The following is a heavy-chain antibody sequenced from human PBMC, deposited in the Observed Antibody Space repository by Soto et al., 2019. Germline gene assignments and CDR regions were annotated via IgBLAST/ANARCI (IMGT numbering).Heavy chain of an antibody. CDR1: GDSVSSNSAA. D-gene: IGHD6-13*01. CDR3: ARVGSYVAAACFDY. Sequence: KQSQTLSLTCAISGDSVSSNSAAWNWIRQSPSRGLEWLGRTYYRSKWYNDYAVSVKSRITSNPDTSKNQFSLQLNSVTPEDTAVYYCARVGSYVAAACFDYWGQGTLVTVSS. J-gene: IGHJ4*02. CDR2: TYYRSKWYN. V-gene: IGHV6-1*01.